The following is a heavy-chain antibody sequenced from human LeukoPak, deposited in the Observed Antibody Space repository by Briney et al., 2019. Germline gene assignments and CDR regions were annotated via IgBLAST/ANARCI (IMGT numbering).Heavy chain of an antibody. J-gene: IGHJ4*02. V-gene: IGHV4-61*02. CDR2: IYTSGST. CDR1: GGSISSGSYY. CDR3: ARDPGYSSSWYVPDY. D-gene: IGHD6-13*01. Sequence: SETLSLTCAVSGGSISSGSYYWSWIRQPAGKGLEWIGRIYTSGSTNYNPSLKSRVTILVDTSKNQFSLKLSSVTAADTAVYYCARDPGYSSSWYVPDYWGQGTLVTVSS.